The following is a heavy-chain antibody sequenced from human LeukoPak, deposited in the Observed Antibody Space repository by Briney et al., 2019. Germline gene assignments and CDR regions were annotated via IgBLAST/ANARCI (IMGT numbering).Heavy chain of an antibody. Sequence: PGGSLRLSCAASGFTVSTNYMSWVRQAPGKGLEWVSSISSSSSYIYYADSVKGRFTISRDNAKNSLYLQMNSLRAEDTAVYYCAREVEYGDSLWEYYFDYWGQGTLVTVSS. V-gene: IGHV3-21*01. J-gene: IGHJ4*02. CDR1: GFTVSTNY. D-gene: IGHD4-17*01. CDR2: ISSSSSYI. CDR3: AREVEYGDSLWEYYFDY.